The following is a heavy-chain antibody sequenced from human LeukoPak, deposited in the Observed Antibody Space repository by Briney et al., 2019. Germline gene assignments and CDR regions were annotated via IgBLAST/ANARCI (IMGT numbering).Heavy chain of an antibody. Sequence: SETLSLTCTVSGGSISSSSYYWGWIRQPPGRGLEWIGSIYYSGSTYYNPSLKSRVTISVDTSKNQFSLKLSSVTAADTAVYYCARHGSLRYFDSEWGQGTLVTVSS. J-gene: IGHJ4*02. CDR2: IYYSGST. D-gene: IGHD3-9*01. CDR1: GGSISSSSYY. V-gene: IGHV4-39*01. CDR3: ARHGSLRYFDSE.